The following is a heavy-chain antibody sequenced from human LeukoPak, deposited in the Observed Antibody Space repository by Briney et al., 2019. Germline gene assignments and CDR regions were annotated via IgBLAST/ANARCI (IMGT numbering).Heavy chain of an antibody. V-gene: IGHV1-18*01. CDR1: GGTFSSYG. CDR2: ISAYNGNT. J-gene: IGHJ3*02. Sequence: ASVKVSCKASGGTFSSYGISWVRQAPGQGLEWMGWISAYNGNTNYAQKLQGRVTMTTDTSTSTAYMELRSLRSDDTAVYYCARAGGYSSSSLVAFDIWGQGTMVTVSS. CDR3: ARAGGYSSSSLVAFDI. D-gene: IGHD6-6*01.